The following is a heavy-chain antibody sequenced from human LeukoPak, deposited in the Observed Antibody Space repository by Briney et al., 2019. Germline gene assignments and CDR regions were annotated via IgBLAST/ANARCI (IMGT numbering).Heavy chain of an antibody. CDR3: ARDKSSGRNRGVMFFDY. CDR1: AFTFGDYS. V-gene: IGHV3-21*01. CDR2: ISSSSGYI. D-gene: IGHD3-16*01. Sequence: PGGSLRLSCAASAFTFGDYSVNWVRQAPGKGLEWVSSISSSSGYIYYADSVKGRFAISRDNAENSLYLQMNSLRAEDTAVYYCARDKSSGRNRGVMFFDYWGQGTLVTVSS. J-gene: IGHJ4*02.